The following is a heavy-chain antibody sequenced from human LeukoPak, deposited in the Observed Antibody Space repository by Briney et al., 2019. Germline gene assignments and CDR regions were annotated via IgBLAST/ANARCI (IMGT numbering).Heavy chain of an antibody. CDR2: INHSGST. CDR3: ARENYYGLGSYHY. J-gene: IGHJ4*02. V-gene: IGHV4-34*01. Sequence: SETLSLTCAVYGGSFSGYYWSWIRQPPGKGLEWIGEINHSGSTNYNPSLKSRVTISVDTSKNQFSLKLSSVTAADTAVYYCARENYYGLGSYHYWGQGTLVTVSS. D-gene: IGHD3-10*01. CDR1: GGSFSGYY.